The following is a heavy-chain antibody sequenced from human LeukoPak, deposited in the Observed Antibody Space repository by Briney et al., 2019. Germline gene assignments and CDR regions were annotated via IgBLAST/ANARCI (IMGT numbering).Heavy chain of an antibody. V-gene: IGHV1-8*02. CDR3: ARNSNYYGSGAEDAFDI. CDR1: GGTFSSYA. Sequence: ASVKVSCKASGGTFSSYAISWVRQAPGQGLEWMGWMNPNTGNRGYAQKFQGRVTMTRSTSISTAYMELSSLRSEDTAVYYCARNSNYYGSGAEDAFDIWGQGTMVTVSS. D-gene: IGHD3-10*01. J-gene: IGHJ3*02. CDR2: MNPNTGNR.